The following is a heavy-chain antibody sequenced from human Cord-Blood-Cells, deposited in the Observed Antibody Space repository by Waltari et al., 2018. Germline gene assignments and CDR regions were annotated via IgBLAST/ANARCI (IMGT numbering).Heavy chain of an antibody. CDR3: ARHTPRALTVAGDY. J-gene: IGHJ4*02. Sequence: QVQLVQSGAEVKKPGASVKGSCRASGYAFSSYYMPGVPQAAGQGLAWMGIINPSGGSTSYAQKFQGRVTMTRDTSTSTVYMELSSLRSEDTAVYYCARHTPRALTVAGDYWGQGTLVTVSS. CDR1: GYAFSSYY. V-gene: IGHV1-46*01. D-gene: IGHD6-19*01. CDR2: INPSGGST.